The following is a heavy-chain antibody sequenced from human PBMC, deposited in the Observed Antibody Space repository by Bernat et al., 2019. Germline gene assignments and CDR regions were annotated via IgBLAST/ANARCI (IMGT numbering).Heavy chain of an antibody. Sequence: EVQLLESGGGLVQPGGSLRLSCAASGFTFSSYAMSWVRQAPGTGLEWVSAISASGGSTLYADSVKGRFTISRDNSKNTLYLQMDSLRAEDTAVYYCAKELFPYLRTERGFFDYWGQGTLVTVSS. J-gene: IGHJ4*02. V-gene: IGHV3-23*01. CDR3: AKELFPYLRTERGFFDY. CDR2: ISASGGST. CDR1: GFTFSSYA. D-gene: IGHD2-21*01.